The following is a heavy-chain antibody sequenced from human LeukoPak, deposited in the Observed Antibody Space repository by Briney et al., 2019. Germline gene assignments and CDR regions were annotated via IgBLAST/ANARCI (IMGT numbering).Heavy chain of an antibody. V-gene: IGHV4-34*01. CDR2: INHSGST. Sequence: SETLSLTCAVYGGSFSGYYWSWIRQPPGKGLEWIGEINHSGSTNYNPSLRSRVTISVDTSKNQFSLKLSSVTAADTAVYYCARGVRGSGSYGAYYFDYWGQGTLVTVSS. D-gene: IGHD3-10*01. CDR1: GGSFSGYY. J-gene: IGHJ4*02. CDR3: ARGVRGSGSYGAYYFDY.